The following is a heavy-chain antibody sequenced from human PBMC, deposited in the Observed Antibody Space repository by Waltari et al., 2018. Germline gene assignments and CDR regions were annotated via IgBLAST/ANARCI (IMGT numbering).Heavy chain of an antibody. CDR3: ARVPIWGWGYFDL. V-gene: IGHV4-59*12. CDR2: IHGSGTT. Sequence: QVQLQESGPGLVKASETLSLTCAVSGGPFGGYYWGWIRQPPGKGLEWIGFIHGSGTTDYNPSLASRVTFSRDTSKNQFSLTLTSVTAADTAVYYCARVPIWGWGYFDLWGPGTPITISS. J-gene: IGHJ2*01. D-gene: IGHD2-21*01. CDR1: GGPFGGYY.